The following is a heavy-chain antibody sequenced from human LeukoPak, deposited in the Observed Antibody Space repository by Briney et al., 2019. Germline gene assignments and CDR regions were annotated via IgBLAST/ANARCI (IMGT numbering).Heavy chain of an antibody. J-gene: IGHJ4*02. Sequence: GGSLRLSCAASGFTFSSYAMHWVRQAPGKGLQWVAVISYHGGDKSYADSVKGRFTISRDNSKNTLYLQMNSLRAEDTALYYCARPPLHDSSGYYSPVDYWGQGTLVTVSS. V-gene: IGHV3-30*04. CDR3: ARPPLHDSSGYYSPVDY. CDR1: GFTFSSYA. D-gene: IGHD3-22*01. CDR2: ISYHGGDK.